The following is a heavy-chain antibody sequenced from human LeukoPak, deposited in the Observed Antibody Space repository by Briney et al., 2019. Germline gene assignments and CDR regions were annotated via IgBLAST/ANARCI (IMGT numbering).Heavy chain of an antibody. CDR3: ARRDCSSTSCPFDY. CDR1: GGSISSSSYY. J-gene: IGHJ4*02. D-gene: IGHD2-2*01. CDR2: IHYSGST. Sequence: SETLSLTCTVSGGSISSSSYYWGWIRQPPGKGLEWIGSIHYSGSTYYNPSLKSRVTISVDTSKNQFSLKMSSVTAADTAVYYCARRDCSSTSCPFDYWGQGTLVTVSS. V-gene: IGHV4-39*01.